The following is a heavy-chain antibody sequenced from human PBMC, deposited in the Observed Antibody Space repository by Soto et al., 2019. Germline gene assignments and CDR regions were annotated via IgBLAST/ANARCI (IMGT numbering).Heavy chain of an antibody. Sequence: GASVKVSCKASGGTLSSYAISWVRQAPGQGLEWMGGIIPIFGTANYAQKFQGRVMITADKTTSTAYMQLSSRRSDDTAVNYCASSRDTDIGATIRRLADLNYWGQGTLVTVSS. CDR2: IIPIFGTA. V-gene: IGHV1-69*06. J-gene: IGHJ4*02. CDR3: ASSRDTDIGATIRRLADLNY. D-gene: IGHD5-12*01. CDR1: GGTLSSYA.